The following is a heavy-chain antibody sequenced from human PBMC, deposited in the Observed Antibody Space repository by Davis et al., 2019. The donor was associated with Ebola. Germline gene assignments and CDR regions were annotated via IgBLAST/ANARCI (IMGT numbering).Heavy chain of an antibody. D-gene: IGHD1-1*01. CDR2: INGGGSAT. CDR1: GFSFSRTD. V-gene: IGHV3-23*01. J-gene: IGHJ5*02. CDR3: AGDPNWESGS. Sequence: GESLKISCAASGFSFSRTDMNWFRQAPGRGPEWVSNINGGGSATYYADSVKGRFTISRDNSKNMLYLQMDSLRSEDTAQYFCAGDPNWESGSWGQGTLVSVSS.